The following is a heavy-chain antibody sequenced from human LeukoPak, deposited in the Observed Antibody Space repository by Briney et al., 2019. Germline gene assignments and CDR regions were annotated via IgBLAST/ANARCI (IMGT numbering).Heavy chain of an antibody. CDR3: AKGVQWAVPGSCLDS. J-gene: IGHJ4*02. Sequence: GGSLRLSCPASGFTFNNYAMIWVRQAPGKGLEWVSGISGTGGSTFYADSVKGRFRISRDNSKNTLYLQMNGLRVDDTAVYYCAKGVQWAVPGSCLDSWGLGTLVTVS. CDR1: GFTFNNYA. CDR2: ISGTGGST. V-gene: IGHV3-23*01. D-gene: IGHD6-19*01.